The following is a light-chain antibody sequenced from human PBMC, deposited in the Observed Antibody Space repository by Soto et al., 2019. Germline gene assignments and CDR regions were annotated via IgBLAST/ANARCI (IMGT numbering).Light chain of an antibody. CDR1: QSFSSNY. J-gene: IGKJ1*01. CDR3: HQRQSWPRT. V-gene: IGKV3-11*01. Sequence: EILLTQSPVTLSLSAGERATLAGVASQSFSSNYLAWYQQKPGQAPRLLIYVTSNRATGIPARFSGSGSGTDYTLTISSLEPEDSAVYYCHQRQSWPRTFGQGTKVDIK. CDR2: VTS.